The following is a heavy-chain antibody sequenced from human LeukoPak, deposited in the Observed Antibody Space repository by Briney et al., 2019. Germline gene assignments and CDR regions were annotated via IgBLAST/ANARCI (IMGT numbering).Heavy chain of an antibody. Sequence: GGSLRLSCAASGFTFNSYWMSWVRQAPGKGLEWVANTKQDGNEKYYVDSVAGRFTISRDNAKNSLYLQMNSLRAEDTAVYYCARASSTDYDYVWGSWNYYYYYGMDVWGQGTTVTVSS. CDR1: GFTFNSYW. CDR3: ARASSTDYDYVWGSWNYYYYYGMDV. CDR2: TKQDGNEK. J-gene: IGHJ6*02. V-gene: IGHV3-7*02. D-gene: IGHD3-16*01.